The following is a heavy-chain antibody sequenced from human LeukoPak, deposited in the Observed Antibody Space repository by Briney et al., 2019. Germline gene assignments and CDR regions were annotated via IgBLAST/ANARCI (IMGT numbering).Heavy chain of an antibody. J-gene: IGHJ4*02. CDR3: AREPTSGPEPNRGPTLEH. Sequence: SETLSLTCTVSGGSTSGYFWSWIRQPAGKELEWIGRIYSSGINNYNPSLKGRVTMSLDTSKNHLSLNLSSVTAADTAVYYCAREPTSGPEPNRGPTLEHLGPGTLVTVSS. CDR1: GGSTSGYF. CDR2: IYSSGIN. V-gene: IGHV4-4*07. D-gene: IGHD6-19*01.